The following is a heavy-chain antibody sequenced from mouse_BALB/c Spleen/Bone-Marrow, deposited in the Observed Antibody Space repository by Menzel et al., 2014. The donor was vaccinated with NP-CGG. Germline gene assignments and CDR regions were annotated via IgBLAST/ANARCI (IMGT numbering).Heavy chain of an antibody. Sequence: QVQLQQSGAELVRPGVSVKISCKGSGYTFTDYAMHWVKQSHAKSLEWIGVIGTYYGDATYNQEFKTKATMTVDKSSSTAYMELARLTSEDSALYYCAREGPWFAFWGQGTLVTVSA. CDR3: AREGPWFAF. CDR1: GYTFTDYA. V-gene: IGHV1S137*01. J-gene: IGHJ3*01. CDR2: IGTYYGDA.